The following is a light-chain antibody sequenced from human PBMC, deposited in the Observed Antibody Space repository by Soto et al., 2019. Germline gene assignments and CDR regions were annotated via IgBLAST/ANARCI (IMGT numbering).Light chain of an antibody. CDR3: NSYTTGTTWV. Sequence: QSVLTQPASVSGSPGQSITISCTGTTSDVGRYNYVSWHQQHPGKAPKLLIFDVSNRPSGVSDRFSGSKSGNTASLTISGLQAEDEADYSCNSYTTGTTWVFGGGTKLTVL. J-gene: IGLJ3*02. V-gene: IGLV2-14*01. CDR2: DVS. CDR1: TSDVGRYNY.